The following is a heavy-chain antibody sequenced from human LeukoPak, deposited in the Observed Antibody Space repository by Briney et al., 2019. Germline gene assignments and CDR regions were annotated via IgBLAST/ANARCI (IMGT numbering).Heavy chain of an antibody. CDR1: GFTFSSYG. Sequence: PGGSLRLSCVASGFTFSSYGMSWVRQAPGKGLEWGSTISGSGGSTYYADSVTGRFTISRDNSQNTLNLQMNSLRAEDTAVYYCAKVWGSCWYYVDDWGQGTLVTVSS. D-gene: IGHD6-13*01. CDR2: ISGSGGST. CDR3: AKVWGSCWYYVDD. V-gene: IGHV3-23*01. J-gene: IGHJ4*02.